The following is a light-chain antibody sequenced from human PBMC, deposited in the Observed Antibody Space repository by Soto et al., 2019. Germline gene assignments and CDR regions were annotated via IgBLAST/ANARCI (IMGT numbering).Light chain of an antibody. CDR1: QSVSSY. Sequence: EIVLTQSPATLSLSPGERATLSCRASQSVSSYLAWYQQKPGQAPRLLIYDASNRATGIPARFSGSGSGTDFTLTISSLEPEDFAVYFCQQRNYWLPTFGGGTKVEI. CDR3: QQRNYWLPT. J-gene: IGKJ4*01. CDR2: DAS. V-gene: IGKV3-11*01.